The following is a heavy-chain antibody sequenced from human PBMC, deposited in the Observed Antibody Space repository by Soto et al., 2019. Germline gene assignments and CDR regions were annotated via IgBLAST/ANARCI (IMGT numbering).Heavy chain of an antibody. CDR2: IYYSGST. D-gene: IGHD5-18*01. CDR3: ARAGGYSYGEVDY. Sequence: SETLSLTCTVSGGSISSGGYYWSWIRQHPGKGLEWIGYIYYSGSTYYNPSLKSRVTISVDTSKNQFSLKLSSVTAADTAVYYCARAGGYSYGEVDYWGQGTLVTVS. V-gene: IGHV4-31*03. CDR1: GGSISSGGYY. J-gene: IGHJ4*02.